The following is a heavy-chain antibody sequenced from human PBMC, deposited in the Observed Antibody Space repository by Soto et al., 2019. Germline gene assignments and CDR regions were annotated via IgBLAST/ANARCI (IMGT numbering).Heavy chain of an antibody. Sequence: GGSLRLSCATSGFTFSSYAMSWVRQAPGKGLEWVSAISGSGGSTYYADSVKGRFTISRDNSKNTLYLQMNSLRAEDTAVYYCAKDYGSGSYHNWFDPWGQGTLVTVSS. D-gene: IGHD3-10*01. J-gene: IGHJ5*02. CDR2: ISGSGGST. CDR1: GFTFSSYA. V-gene: IGHV3-23*01. CDR3: AKDYGSGSYHNWFDP.